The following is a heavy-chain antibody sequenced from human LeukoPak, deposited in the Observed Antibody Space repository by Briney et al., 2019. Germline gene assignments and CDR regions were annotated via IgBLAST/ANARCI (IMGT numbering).Heavy chain of an antibody. CDR3: ARGRGAAAGTPKYYYMDV. J-gene: IGHJ6*03. V-gene: IGHV7-4-1*02. CDR1: GYTLTTYA. CDR2: INTNTGNP. D-gene: IGHD6-13*01. Sequence: GASVTVSCKASGYTLTTYAIKWVRQAPGQGLEWMGWINTNTGNPTYDQGFTGRFVFSLDTSVSTAYLQISSLKAEDTAVYYCARGRGAAAGTPKYYYMDVWGKGTTVTVSS.